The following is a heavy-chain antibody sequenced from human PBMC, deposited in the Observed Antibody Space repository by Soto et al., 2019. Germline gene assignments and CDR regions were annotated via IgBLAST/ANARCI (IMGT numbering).Heavy chain of an antibody. CDR1: GGSITSGVYY. J-gene: IGHJ2*01. CDR3: ARTYNYISGSFSYWYLDL. Sequence: PSETLSLTCTVSGGSITSGVYYWSWIRQHPGKGLEWIGYIYYSGSTDYNPSLKSRVTISVDTSKNQFSLKLSSVTAADTAVYYCARTYNYISGSFSYWYLDLWGRGTLVTVSS. D-gene: IGHD3-10*01. V-gene: IGHV4-31*03. CDR2: IYYSGST.